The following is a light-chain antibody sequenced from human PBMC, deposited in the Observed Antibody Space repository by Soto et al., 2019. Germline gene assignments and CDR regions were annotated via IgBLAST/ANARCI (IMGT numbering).Light chain of an antibody. CDR1: QSVRSS. Sequence: TKSSAMVPLSKGERATLSCRASQSVRSSLAWYQQKLGQAPRLLIYDTSDRATDIPPRFSGSGSGTDFTLTISILEPEDFAVYFCQLRTNRRITVGQGTLLDIK. CDR2: DTS. CDR3: QLRTNRRIT. V-gene: IGKV3-11*01. J-gene: IGKJ5*01.